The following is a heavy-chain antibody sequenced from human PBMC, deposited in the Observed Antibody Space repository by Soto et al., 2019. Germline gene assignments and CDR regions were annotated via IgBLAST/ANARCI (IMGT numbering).Heavy chain of an antibody. D-gene: IGHD3-10*01. CDR3: ANRGPLPLLWLGEFLGLAS. CDR1: GFTFSSYA. CDR2: ISGSGGST. Sequence: EVQLLESGGGLVQPGGSLRLSCAASGFTFSSYAMSWVRQAPGKGLEWVSAISGSGGSTYYADSVKGRFTISRDNSKNSFYGQINSLGAEDSAVYFCANRGPLPLLWLGEFLGLASWAQGPLVTFPS. J-gene: IGHJ5*01. V-gene: IGHV3-23*01.